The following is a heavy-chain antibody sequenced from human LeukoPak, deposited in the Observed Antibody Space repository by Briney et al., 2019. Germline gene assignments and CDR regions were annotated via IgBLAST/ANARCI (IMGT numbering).Heavy chain of an antibody. CDR2: ISSSSSTSSTI. Sequence: GGSLRLSCAASGFTFSSYSMNWVRQAPGKGLDWVSYISSSSSTSSTIYYADSVKGRFTISRDNAKNSLYLQMNSLRAEDTAVYYCARDLSDYGATRLDYWGQGTLVTVSS. CDR1: GFTFSSYS. V-gene: IGHV3-48*01. D-gene: IGHD4/OR15-4a*01. CDR3: ARDLSDYGATRLDY. J-gene: IGHJ4*02.